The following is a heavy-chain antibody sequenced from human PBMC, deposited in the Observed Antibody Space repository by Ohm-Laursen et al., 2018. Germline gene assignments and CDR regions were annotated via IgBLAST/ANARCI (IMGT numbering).Heavy chain of an antibody. V-gene: IGHV4-31*03. CDR1: GGSISSGGYY. J-gene: IGHJ5*02. CDR2: IYHSGTT. Sequence: NLSLTCTVSGGSISSGGYYWSWIRQHPGKGLEWIGYIYHSGTTYHNPSLKSRVTISVDTSKNQFSLILSSVTAADTAVYYCARASRDPSIYPWGQGTLVTVSS. D-gene: IGHD2-21*01. CDR3: ARASRDPSIYP.